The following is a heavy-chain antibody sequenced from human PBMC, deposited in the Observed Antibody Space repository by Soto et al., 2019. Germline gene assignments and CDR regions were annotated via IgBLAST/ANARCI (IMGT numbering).Heavy chain of an antibody. CDR1: GFKFSRHW. J-gene: IGHJ5*02. CDR2: ITSDGKSK. CDR3: ARESGDWPLNWFDP. Sequence: RLSCTASGFKFSRHWMHWVRQRAAEGLVWVSRITSDGKSKAYAESVKGRFAISRDNAKNTLYLQMNGLTAEDTAVYYCARESGDWPLNWFDPWGQRTLVTVSS. V-gene: IGHV3-74*01. D-gene: IGHD2-21*02.